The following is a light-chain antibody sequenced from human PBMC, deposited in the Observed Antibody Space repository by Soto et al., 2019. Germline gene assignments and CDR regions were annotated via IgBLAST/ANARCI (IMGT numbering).Light chain of an antibody. V-gene: IGKV1-12*01. Sequence: DIQMTQSPSSVSASVGDRVTITCRASQGVSSRLAWYQQKPGKAPNLLIYTTSSLQSGVPSRFSGSGSGTDFTLTISSLQPEDVATYYCQQANGFPWTFGQGTKVEIK. CDR2: TTS. J-gene: IGKJ1*01. CDR1: QGVSSR. CDR3: QQANGFPWT.